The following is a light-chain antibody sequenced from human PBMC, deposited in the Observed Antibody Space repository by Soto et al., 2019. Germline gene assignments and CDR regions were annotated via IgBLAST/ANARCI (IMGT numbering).Light chain of an antibody. J-gene: IGKJ1*01. V-gene: IGKV1-5*03. CDR3: QQYDTFWT. CDR2: KAS. Sequence: DIQMTQSPSTLSVSVGDRVTITCRASQTISSWLAWYQQKPGKAPKLLIYKASTLKSGVPSRFSGSGSGTEFTLTISSLQPDDSATYYCQQYDTFWTFGQGTKVDIK. CDR1: QTISSW.